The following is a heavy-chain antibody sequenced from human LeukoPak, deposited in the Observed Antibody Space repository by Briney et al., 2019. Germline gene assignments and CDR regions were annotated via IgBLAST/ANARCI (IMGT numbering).Heavy chain of an antibody. Sequence: GASVKVSCKASGYIFTNYGISWVRQAPGQGLEWMGWISVHNGNTRNSQKVQGRITMTADTSSTTAYMELRSLRFDDTAVYFCARDTAGGWYYFDSWGQGTLVTVSP. CDR2: ISVHNGNT. CDR3: ARDTAGGWYYFDS. CDR1: GYIFTNYG. V-gene: IGHV1-18*01. J-gene: IGHJ4*02. D-gene: IGHD6-19*01.